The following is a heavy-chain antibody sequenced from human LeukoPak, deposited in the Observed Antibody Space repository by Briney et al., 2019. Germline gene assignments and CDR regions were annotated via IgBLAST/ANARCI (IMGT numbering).Heavy chain of an antibody. CDR3: ARSLSLPYYYDSSGFGY. J-gene: IGHJ4*02. Sequence: ASVKVSCKASGYTFTGYYMHWVRQAPGQGLERMGWINPNSGGTNYAQKFQGRVTMTRDTSISTAYMELSRLRSDDTAVYYCARSLSLPYYYDSSGFGYWGQGTLVTVSS. CDR2: INPNSGGT. V-gene: IGHV1-2*02. CDR1: GYTFTGYY. D-gene: IGHD3-22*01.